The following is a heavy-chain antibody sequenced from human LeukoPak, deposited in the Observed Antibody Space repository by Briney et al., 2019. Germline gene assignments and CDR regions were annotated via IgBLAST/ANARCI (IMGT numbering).Heavy chain of an antibody. J-gene: IGHJ4*02. CDR2: ISGSGGST. CDR1: GFTFSTFA. Sequence: GGSLRLSCVASGFTFSTFAMNWVRQAPGKGLEWVSAISGSGGSTYYADSVKGRFTISRDNSKNTLYLQMNSLRAEDTAVYYCAKTTYSNYAGSDYWGQGTLVTVSS. D-gene: IGHD4-11*01. CDR3: AKTTYSNYAGSDY. V-gene: IGHV3-23*01.